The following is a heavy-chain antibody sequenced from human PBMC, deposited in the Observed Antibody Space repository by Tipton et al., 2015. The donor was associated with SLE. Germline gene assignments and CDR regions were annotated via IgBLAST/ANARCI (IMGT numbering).Heavy chain of an antibody. V-gene: IGHV4-39*07. CDR2: IYYSGST. Sequence: LRLSCTVSGDSITGSSYFWGWIRQPPGKGLEWIGRIYYSGSTNYNPSLMSRVTISEDTSKNQFSLKLSSVTAADTAVYYCARESFTNDFYYYMDVWGKGTTVTVSS. D-gene: IGHD2-8*01. CDR3: ARESFTNDFYYYMDV. CDR1: GDSITGSSYF. J-gene: IGHJ6*03.